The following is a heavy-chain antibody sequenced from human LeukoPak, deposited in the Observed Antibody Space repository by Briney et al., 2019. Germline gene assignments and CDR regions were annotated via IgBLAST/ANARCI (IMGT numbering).Heavy chain of an antibody. D-gene: IGHD4-17*01. CDR1: GGSISSSSYY. CDR3: ARLPGRATVTPRPGFDP. CDR2: IYYSGST. J-gene: IGHJ5*02. V-gene: IGHV4-39*01. Sequence: SETLSLTCTVSGGSISSSSYYWGWIRQPPGKGLEWIGSIYYSGSTYYNPSLKSRVTISVDTSKNQFFLKLSSVTAADTAVYYCARLPGRATVTPRPGFDPWGQGTLVTVSS.